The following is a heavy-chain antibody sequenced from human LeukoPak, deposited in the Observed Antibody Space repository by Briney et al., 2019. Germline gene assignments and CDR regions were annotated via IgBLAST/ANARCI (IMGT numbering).Heavy chain of an antibody. D-gene: IGHD3-3*01. CDR2: ISDTGKT. CDR1: GASLSSYY. V-gene: IGHV4-59*01. CDR3: VTGYYEPFDN. Sequence: SETLSLTCNVSGASLSSYYWGWIRQSPGKGLEWLGYISDTGKTDYNPSLKSRGTLSLDMSKNQSSLRLTSVTAADTAVYYCVTGYYEPFDNWGQGTLVFVPS. J-gene: IGHJ4*02.